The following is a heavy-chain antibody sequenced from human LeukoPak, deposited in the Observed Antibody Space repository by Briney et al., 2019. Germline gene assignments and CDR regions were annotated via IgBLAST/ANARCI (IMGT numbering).Heavy chain of an antibody. Sequence: GGSLRLSCAASRFTFDDCAMHGVRPAPGKGLEWVSLISGDGGSTYYADSVKGRVTISRDNSKKSLYLQMNSLRTEDTALYYCAKGHYYDSSGHPYYFDYWGQGTLVTVSS. V-gene: IGHV3-43*02. J-gene: IGHJ4*02. CDR1: RFTFDDCA. CDR2: ISGDGGST. CDR3: AKGHYYDSSGHPYYFDY. D-gene: IGHD3-22*01.